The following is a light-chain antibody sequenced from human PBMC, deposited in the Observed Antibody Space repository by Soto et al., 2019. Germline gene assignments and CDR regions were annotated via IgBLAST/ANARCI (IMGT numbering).Light chain of an antibody. CDR3: QHYNSYSEA. CDR2: KAS. J-gene: IGKJ1*01. Sequence: DIQMTQSPSSLSASVGDRVTITCRASQTIMSCLDWYQQKPGKAPKLLIYKASTLKSGVPSRFSGSGSGTEFTLTISSLQPDDFATYYCQHYNSYSEAFGQGTKVDIK. V-gene: IGKV1-5*03. CDR1: QTIMSC.